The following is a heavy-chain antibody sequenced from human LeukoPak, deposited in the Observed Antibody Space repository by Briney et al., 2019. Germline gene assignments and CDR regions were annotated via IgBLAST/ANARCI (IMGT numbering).Heavy chain of an antibody. V-gene: IGHV1-2*02. D-gene: IGHD3-22*01. Sequence: ASVKVSCNTSGYTFTGYHMQWVRQAPGQGLEWMGWTNPIRGRTNYAQKFQGSVTMTRDTSIRTFYRELYGLTTGDPAVYFCARGPWLSESSGYWGQGTLVTVSS. CDR1: GYTFTGYH. CDR3: ARGPWLSESSGY. J-gene: IGHJ4*02. CDR2: TNPIRGRT.